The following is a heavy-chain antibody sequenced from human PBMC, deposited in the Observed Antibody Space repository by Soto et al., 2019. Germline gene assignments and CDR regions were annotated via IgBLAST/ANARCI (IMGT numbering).Heavy chain of an antibody. CDR3: VRVLYDSGVVDF. J-gene: IGHJ4*02. CDR2: IQTGGAT. D-gene: IGHD5-12*01. Sequence: QLVESGGGLFQAGGSTRLSCLVSGFTVGNFDMAWVRQAPGKGLEWVSIIQTGGATYYSDSAQGRFTISRDNSKNTVYLQMNSLRVEDTGVYSCVRVLYDSGVVDFWGQGSLITVS. CDR1: GFTVGNFD. V-gene: IGHV3-53*01.